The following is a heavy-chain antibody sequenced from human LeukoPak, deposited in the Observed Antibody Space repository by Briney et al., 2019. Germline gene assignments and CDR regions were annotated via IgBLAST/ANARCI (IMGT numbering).Heavy chain of an antibody. CDR1: GYTFTGYY. D-gene: IGHD5-18*01. V-gene: IGHV1-2*02. Sequence: ASVKVSCKASGYTFTGYYMHWVRQAPGQGLEWMGWINPNSGGTNYAQKFQGRVTMTRDTSISTAYMELSRLRSDDTAVYYCAREIVDTAMVLSPWGQGTLVTVSS. CDR3: AREIVDTAMVLSP. J-gene: IGHJ5*02. CDR2: INPNSGGT.